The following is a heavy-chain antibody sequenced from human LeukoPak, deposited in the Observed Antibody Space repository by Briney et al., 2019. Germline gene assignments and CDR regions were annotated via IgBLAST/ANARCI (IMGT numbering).Heavy chain of an antibody. V-gene: IGHV4-59*08. CDR1: GGSISSYY. CDR3: ARQGYGDYYFDY. CDR2: IYYSGST. J-gene: IGHJ4*02. D-gene: IGHD4-17*01. Sequence: KPSETLSLTCTVSGGSISSYYWSWIRQPPGKGLEWIGYIYYSGSTNYNPSLKSRVTISVDTSKNQFSLKLSSVTAADTAVYYCARQGYGDYYFDYWGQGTLVTVSS.